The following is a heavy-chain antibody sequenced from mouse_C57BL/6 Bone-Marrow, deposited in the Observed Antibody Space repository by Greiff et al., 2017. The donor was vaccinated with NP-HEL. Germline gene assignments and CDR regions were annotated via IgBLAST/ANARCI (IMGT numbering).Heavy chain of an antibody. CDR1: GFNIKDDY. J-gene: IGHJ2*01. CDR3: TVRGYYFDD. CDR2: IDPEHGDN. V-gene: IGHV14-4*01. D-gene: IGHD3-3*01. Sequence: VQLQQSGAELVRPGASVKLSCTASGFNIKDDYMHGVKQRPEQGLEWIGWIDPEHGDNEYASKFKVKANITADTSSNTAYLQLSSLTSEDTAVYYCTVRGYYFDDWGQGTTLTVSS.